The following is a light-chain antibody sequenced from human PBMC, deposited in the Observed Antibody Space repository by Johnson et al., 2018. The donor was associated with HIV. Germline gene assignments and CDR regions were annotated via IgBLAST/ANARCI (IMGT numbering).Light chain of an antibody. CDR2: DNN. V-gene: IGLV1-51*01. CDR3: GTWDSSFSALYG. J-gene: IGLJ1*01. CDR1: SSNIGNNY. Sequence: QSVLTQPPSVSAAPGQKVTISCSGNSSNIGNNYVAWYQQIPGTAPKLLIYDNNKRPSGIPDRFSGFKSGTSATLGITGLQTGDEADYYCGTWDSSFSALYGFGTGTKGTVL.